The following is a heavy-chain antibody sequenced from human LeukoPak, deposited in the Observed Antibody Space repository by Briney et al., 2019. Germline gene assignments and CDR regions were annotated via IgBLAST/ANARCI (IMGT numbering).Heavy chain of an antibody. J-gene: IGHJ4*02. Sequence: GASVKVSCXASGYTFTGYYMHWVRQAPGQGLAWMGRINPNSGGTNYAQKFQGRVTMTRDTSISTAYMELSRLRSDDTAVYYCARIAAVDLSDWGQGTLVTVSS. CDR2: INPNSGGT. V-gene: IGHV1-2*06. CDR3: ARIAAVDLSD. CDR1: GYTFTGYY. D-gene: IGHD6-13*01.